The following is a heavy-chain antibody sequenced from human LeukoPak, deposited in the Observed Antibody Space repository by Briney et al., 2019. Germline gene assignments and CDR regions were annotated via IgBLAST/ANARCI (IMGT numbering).Heavy chain of an antibody. V-gene: IGHV3-23*05. CDR1: GFTFSNYA. D-gene: IGHD3-10*01. CDR2: INYSGTNM. CDR3: AKKASGRYCYFDS. Sequence: GGSLRLSCAASGFTFSNYAMSWVRQAPGKGLEWASSINYSGTNMYYAASVRGRFTISRDDSKNTVYLQVNSLRAEDTALYYCAKKASGRYCYFDSWGQGTLVTVSS. J-gene: IGHJ4*02.